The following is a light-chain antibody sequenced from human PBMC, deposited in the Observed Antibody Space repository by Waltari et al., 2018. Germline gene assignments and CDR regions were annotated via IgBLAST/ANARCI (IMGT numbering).Light chain of an antibody. CDR3: QQYYSTPT. V-gene: IGKV4-1*01. CDR2: WAS. Sequence: DIVMTQSPDSLAVSLGARATINCKSSQSVLYSSNNKNYLAWYQLKPGQPPKLRIYWASTRESGVPDRVSGSGSGTYFTRTISSLQAEDVAVYYCQQYYSTPTFGQGTNVEIK. J-gene: IGKJ1*01. CDR1: QSVLYSSNNKNY.